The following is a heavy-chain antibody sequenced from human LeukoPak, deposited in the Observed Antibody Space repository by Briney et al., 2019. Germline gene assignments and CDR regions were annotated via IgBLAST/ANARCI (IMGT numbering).Heavy chain of an antibody. D-gene: IGHD2-2*01. CDR3: ARARAPYQETDY. J-gene: IGHJ4*02. CDR1: GGSISSGGYS. Sequence: SETLSLTCAVSGGSISSGGYSWSWIRQPPGKGLEWIGYIYHSGSTYYNPSLKSRVTISVDRSKNQFSLKLSSVTAADTAVYYCARARAPYQETDYWGQGTLVTVSS. V-gene: IGHV4-30-2*01. CDR2: IYHSGST.